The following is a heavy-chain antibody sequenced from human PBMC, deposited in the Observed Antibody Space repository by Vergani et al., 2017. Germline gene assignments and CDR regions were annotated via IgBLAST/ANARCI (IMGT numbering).Heavy chain of an antibody. CDR3: ARSDRAHCSSTSCYGYN. V-gene: IGHV6-1*01. CDR1: GDSVSSNRAA. Sequence: QVQLQQSGPGLVKPSQTLSLTCAISGDSVSSNRAAWNWIRQSPSRGLEWLGRTYYRSKWYHDYAVSVKSRITINPDTSKNQFSLQLNSVTPEDTAVYYCARSDRAHCSSTSCYGYNWGQGTLVTVSS. CDR2: TYYRSKWYH. D-gene: IGHD2-2*01. J-gene: IGHJ4*02.